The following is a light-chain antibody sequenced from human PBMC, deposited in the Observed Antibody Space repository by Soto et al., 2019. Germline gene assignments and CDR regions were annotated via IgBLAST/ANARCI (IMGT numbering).Light chain of an antibody. CDR3: QQYSSFSYT. V-gene: IGKV1-5*03. CDR1: QTISNL. Sequence: DIQMTQSPSTLSASVRDRVTITCRASQTISNLLAWYQQKPGRAPKLLIYKASSLESGVPSRFSGSGSGTEFTITISSLQPDDFATYYCQQYSSFSYTFGQGTKLEIK. J-gene: IGKJ2*01. CDR2: KAS.